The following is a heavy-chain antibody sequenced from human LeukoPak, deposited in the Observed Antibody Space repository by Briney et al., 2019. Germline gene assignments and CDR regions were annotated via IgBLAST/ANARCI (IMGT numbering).Heavy chain of an antibody. Sequence: ASVKVSCKASGYTFTSYYMHWVRQPPGQGLEWMGIINPSGGSTSYAQKFQGRVTMTRDTSTSTVYMELSSLRSEDTAVYYCARTNLIAAAGIYYFDYWGQGTLVTVSS. CDR3: ARTNLIAAAGIYYFDY. J-gene: IGHJ4*02. CDR1: GYTFTSYY. D-gene: IGHD6-13*01. V-gene: IGHV1-46*01. CDR2: INPSGGST.